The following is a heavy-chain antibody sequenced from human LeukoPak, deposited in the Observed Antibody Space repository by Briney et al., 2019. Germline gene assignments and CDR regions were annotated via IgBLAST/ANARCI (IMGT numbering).Heavy chain of an antibody. CDR3: AREWDVGFDP. CDR1: GFTFSTYS. J-gene: IGHJ5*02. Sequence: GGSLRLSCAASGFTFSTYSMNWVRQAPGKGLEWVSSISTSSSYIYYADSVKGRFTISRDNAKNSLYLQMNSLRAEDTAVYYCAREWDVGFDPWGQGTLVTVSS. D-gene: IGHD1-26*01. CDR2: ISTSSSYI. V-gene: IGHV3-21*01.